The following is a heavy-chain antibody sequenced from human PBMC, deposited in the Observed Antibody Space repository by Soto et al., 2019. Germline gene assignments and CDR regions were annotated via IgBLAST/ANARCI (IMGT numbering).Heavy chain of an antibody. D-gene: IGHD2-2*01. Sequence: EVQLWESGGGLVQPGGSLRLSCVASGFTFSDYGMSWVRQAPGKGLEWVAGITAFGGGTYNADSVEGRFTISRDNSKRTVYLKVNSLRPEDTAIYYCGKGHSTTFGVYHYFGMDVWGQGTTVTVSS. CDR3: GKGHSTTFGVYHYFGMDV. CDR1: GFTFSDYG. J-gene: IGHJ6*02. V-gene: IGHV3-23*01. CDR2: ITAFGGGT.